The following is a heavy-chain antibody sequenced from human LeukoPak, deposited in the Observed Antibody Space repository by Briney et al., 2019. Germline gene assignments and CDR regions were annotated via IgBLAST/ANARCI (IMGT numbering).Heavy chain of an antibody. Sequence: GGSLRLSCAASGFTFSNYAMHWVRQAPGKGLEWVAVISYDGSNKYYADSVKGRFTISRDNSKNTLYLQMNSLRAEDTAVYYCARNFGGNSGLYYYYGMDVWGQGTTVTVSS. V-gene: IGHV3-30*04. CDR3: ARNFGGNSGLYYYYGMDV. D-gene: IGHD4-23*01. CDR1: GFTFSNYA. J-gene: IGHJ6*02. CDR2: ISYDGSNK.